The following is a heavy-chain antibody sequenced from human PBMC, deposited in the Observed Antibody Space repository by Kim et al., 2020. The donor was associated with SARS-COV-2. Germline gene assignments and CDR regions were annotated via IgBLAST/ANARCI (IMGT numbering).Heavy chain of an antibody. V-gene: IGHV3-11*05. Sequence: YARAVRDRVTITRDNPKNSLYLHMNGRGAEDTAVYYCARDRYQLGAFDIWGQGTMVTVSS. D-gene: IGHD2-2*01. J-gene: IGHJ3*02. CDR3: ARDRYQLGAFDI.